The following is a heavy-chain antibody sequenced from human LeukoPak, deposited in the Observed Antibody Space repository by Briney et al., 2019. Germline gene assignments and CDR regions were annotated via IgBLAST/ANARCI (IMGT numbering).Heavy chain of an antibody. CDR2: IWYDGSNK. J-gene: IGHJ4*02. CDR3: ARGATISHLGAGY. Sequence: PGRSLRLSCAASGFTFSSYGMHWVRQAPGKGLEWVAVIWYDGSNKYYADSVKGRFTISRDNSKNTLYLQMNSLRAEDTAVYYCARGATISHLGAGYWGQGTLVTVSS. V-gene: IGHV3-33*01. CDR1: GFTFSSYG. D-gene: IGHD3-16*01.